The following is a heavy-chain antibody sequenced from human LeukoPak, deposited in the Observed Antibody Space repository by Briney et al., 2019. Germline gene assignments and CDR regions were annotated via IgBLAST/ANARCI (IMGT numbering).Heavy chain of an antibody. CDR1: GFMFSSNW. J-gene: IGHJ4*02. CDR3: AREGSWYIFDY. CDR2: IKEDGTET. V-gene: IGHV3-7*01. D-gene: IGHD6-13*01. Sequence: GGSLRLSCAASGFMFSSNWMSWVRLAPGKGLEWVANIKEDGTETYYVDSVKGRFTISRDNAKNSLYLQMNSLRAEDTAVYYCAREGSWYIFDYWGQGTLVTVSS.